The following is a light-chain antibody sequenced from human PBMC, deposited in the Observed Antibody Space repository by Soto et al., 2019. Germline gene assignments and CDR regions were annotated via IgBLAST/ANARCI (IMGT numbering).Light chain of an antibody. Sequence: QSALTQPASVSGSPGQSITISCTGTSSDVGGYNYVSWYQQHPGNAPKLMIYEVSNRPSGVSNRFSGSKSGNTASLTISGLQAEDEAGYYCSSFTIINTWVFGGGTKLTVL. CDR1: SSDVGGYNY. J-gene: IGLJ3*02. CDR2: EVS. CDR3: SSFTIINTWV. V-gene: IGLV2-14*01.